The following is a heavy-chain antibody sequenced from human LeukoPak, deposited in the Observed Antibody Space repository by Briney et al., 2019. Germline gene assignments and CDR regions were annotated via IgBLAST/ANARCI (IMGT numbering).Heavy chain of an antibody. CDR3: ARDACSGGSCYSGFAP. D-gene: IGHD2-15*01. V-gene: IGHV3-48*01. Sequence: GGSLRLSCAASGFTFSRYSMNWVRQAPGKGLEWVSYISSGSSFIYYADSVKGRFTISRDNDKNSLYLQMNSLRAEDTAVYYCARDACSGGSCYSGFAPWGQGTLVTVSS. CDR1: GFTFSRYS. CDR2: ISSGSSFI. J-gene: IGHJ5*02.